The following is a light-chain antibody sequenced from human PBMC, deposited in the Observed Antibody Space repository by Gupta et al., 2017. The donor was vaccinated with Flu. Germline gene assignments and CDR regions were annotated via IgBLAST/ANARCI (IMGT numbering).Light chain of an antibody. CDR2: GTS. J-gene: IGKJ1*01. V-gene: IGKV3-20*01. CDR3: HQYGSSPRT. Sequence: EIVLTQSPGTLSLSPGETATLSYRASQSVSSTDLAWFQQKPGQAPRLLIFGTSSRVNGFPDRFSASGSGTDFTLTITRLEPADFAVYYCHQYGSSPRTCGQGTKVDIK. CDR1: QSVSSTD.